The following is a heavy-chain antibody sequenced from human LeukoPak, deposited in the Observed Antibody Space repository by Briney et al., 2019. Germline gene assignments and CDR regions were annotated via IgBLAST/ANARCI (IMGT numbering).Heavy chain of an antibody. CDR2: IRYDGSNK. Sequence: GGSLRLSCAASGFTFSSYGMHWVRQAPGKGLEWVAFIRYDGSNKYYADSVKGRFTIFRDNSKNTLYLQMNSLRAEDTAVYYCAKRQEMVYAIGNYWGQGTLVTVSS. D-gene: IGHD2-8*01. CDR1: GFTFSSYG. CDR3: AKRQEMVYAIGNY. J-gene: IGHJ4*02. V-gene: IGHV3-30*02.